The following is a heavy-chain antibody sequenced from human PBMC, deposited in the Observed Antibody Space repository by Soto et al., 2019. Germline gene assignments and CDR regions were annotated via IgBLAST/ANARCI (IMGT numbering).Heavy chain of an antibody. CDR3: ARDIVGASIHTNWFDP. V-gene: IGHV1-69*01. Sequence: QVQLVQSGAEVKKPGSSVKVSCKASGGTFSSYAISWVRQAPGQGLEWMGGIIPIFGTANYAQKFQGRVTVTADESTSTAYMELSSLRSEDTAVYYCARDIVGASIHTNWFDPWGQGTLVTVSS. CDR1: GGTFSSYA. CDR2: IIPIFGTA. J-gene: IGHJ5*02. D-gene: IGHD1-26*01.